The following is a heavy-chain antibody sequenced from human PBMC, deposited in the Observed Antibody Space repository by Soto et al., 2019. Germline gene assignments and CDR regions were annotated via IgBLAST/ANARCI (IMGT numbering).Heavy chain of an antibody. V-gene: IGHV1-18*01. D-gene: IGHD2-2*01. J-gene: IGHJ5*02. CDR3: SLEKYHDYVGTAFTS. Sequence: QVQLVQSGAEVKKPGASVKVSCKTSGYTFINYGFSWVRQAPGQGLEWMGWISVYNGNAHYAQKFQGRVTMTTDTTPRPAYTELRSLTSDGTAVFYCSLEKYHDYVGTAFTSWAQGTLVTVSS. CDR2: ISVYNGNA. CDR1: GYTFINYG.